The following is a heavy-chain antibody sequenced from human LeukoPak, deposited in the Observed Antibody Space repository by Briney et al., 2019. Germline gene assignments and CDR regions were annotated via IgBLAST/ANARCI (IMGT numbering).Heavy chain of an antibody. CDR3: ARTHYNLLTSYPRMSEGYFDY. V-gene: IGHV1-2*02. CDR2: VNPNSGVT. J-gene: IGHJ4*02. Sequence: ASVKVSCKASGYTFIGYYIHWVRQAPGQGLEWMGWVNPNSGVTTYAQRFQGRVTMTRDTSISTVYMDLRGLRSDDTAVYYCARTHYNLLTSYPRMSEGYFDYWGQGTLVTVSS. CDR1: GYTFIGYY. D-gene: IGHD3-9*01.